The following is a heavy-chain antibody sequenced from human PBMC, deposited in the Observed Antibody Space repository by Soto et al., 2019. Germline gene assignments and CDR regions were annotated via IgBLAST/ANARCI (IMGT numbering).Heavy chain of an antibody. CDR3: ARAFRPFYDNSGYCDY. Sequence: SETLSLTCTVSGGSISSYYWSWIRQPPGKGLEWIGYIYYSGSTNYNPSLKSRVTISVDTSKNQLSLKLSSVTAADTAVYYCARAFRPFYDNSGYCDYWGQGTLVTVSS. D-gene: IGHD3-22*01. CDR2: IYYSGST. J-gene: IGHJ4*02. V-gene: IGHV4-59*08. CDR1: GGSISSYY.